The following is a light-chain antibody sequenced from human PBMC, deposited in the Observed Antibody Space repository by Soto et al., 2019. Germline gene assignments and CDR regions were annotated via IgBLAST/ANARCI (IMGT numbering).Light chain of an antibody. Sequence: QSALTQPASVSGSPGQSITISCXXXSXDVGGYNYVSWYQQHPGKAPKLMIYEVSNRPSGVSNRFSGSKSGNTASLTISGLQAEDEADYYCSSYTSSSTRVFGGGTKLTVL. CDR1: SXDVGGYNY. J-gene: IGLJ3*02. CDR2: EVS. CDR3: SSYTSSSTRV. V-gene: IGLV2-14*01.